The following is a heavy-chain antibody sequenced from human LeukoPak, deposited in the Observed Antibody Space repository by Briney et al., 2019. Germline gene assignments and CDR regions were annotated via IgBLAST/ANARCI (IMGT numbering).Heavy chain of an antibody. J-gene: IGHJ1*01. Sequence: KPSETLSLTCAVYGGSFSGYYWSWIRQPPGKGLEWIGEINHSGSTNYNPSLKSRVTISVDTSKNQFSLKLSSVTAADTAVYYCARGESKIVVVTNEYFQHWGQGTLVTVSS. CDR3: ARGESKIVVVTNEYFQH. D-gene: IGHD3-22*01. V-gene: IGHV4-34*01. CDR2: INHSGST. CDR1: GGSFSGYY.